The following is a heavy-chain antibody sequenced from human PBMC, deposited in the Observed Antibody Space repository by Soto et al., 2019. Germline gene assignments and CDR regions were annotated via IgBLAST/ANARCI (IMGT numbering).Heavy chain of an antibody. Sequence: SVKVSCKASGFTFTSSAVQWVRQARGQRLEWKGWIVVGSGNTNYAQKFQERFTITRDMSTSTAYMELSSLRSEDTAVYYCAARYYYDSSGYPDYWGQGTLVTVSS. V-gene: IGHV1-58*01. D-gene: IGHD3-22*01. CDR2: IVVGSGNT. CDR3: AARYYYDSSGYPDY. J-gene: IGHJ4*02. CDR1: GFTFTSSA.